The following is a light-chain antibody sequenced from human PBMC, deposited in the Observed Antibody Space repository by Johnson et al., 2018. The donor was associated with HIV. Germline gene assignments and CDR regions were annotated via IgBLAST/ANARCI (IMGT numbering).Light chain of an antibody. CDR1: NSNIGNNY. CDR2: DNN. Sequence: QSVLTQPPSVSAAPGQKVTISCSGSNSNIGNNYVSWYQQLPGTAPKLLIYDNNKRPSGIPDRFSGSKSGTSATLGITGLQTGDEADYYCETWDSSRSGYYVFGTWTQLTVL. J-gene: IGLJ1*01. V-gene: IGLV1-51*01. CDR3: ETWDSSRSGYYV.